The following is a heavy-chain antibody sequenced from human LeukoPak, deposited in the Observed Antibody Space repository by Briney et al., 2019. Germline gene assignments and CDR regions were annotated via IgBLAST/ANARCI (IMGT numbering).Heavy chain of an antibody. CDR3: ARHCSVYSSGWYCEFDY. CDR1: GYSFTSYW. CDR2: IYPGDSDT. Sequence: GESLKISCKGSGYSFTSYWIGWGRQMPGKGLEWMGIIYPGDSDTRYSPSFQGQVTISADKSISTAYLQWSSLKASDTAMYYCARHCSVYSSGWYCEFDYWGQGTLVTVSS. V-gene: IGHV5-51*01. D-gene: IGHD6-19*01. J-gene: IGHJ4*02.